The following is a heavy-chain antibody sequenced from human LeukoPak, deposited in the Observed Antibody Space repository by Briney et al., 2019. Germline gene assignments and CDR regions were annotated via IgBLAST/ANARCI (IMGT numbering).Heavy chain of an antibody. CDR2: ISGSGGST. Sequence: GGSLRLSCAASGFTFSSYGMSWVRQAPGKGLEWVSAISGSGGSTYYADPVKGRFTFPRDNSKNTLFLQMNSLRAEDTAVYYCAKGLHSGRDYYYYYMDVWGKGTTVTISS. CDR3: AKGLHSGRDYYYYYMDV. J-gene: IGHJ6*03. V-gene: IGHV3-23*01. CDR1: GFTFSSYG. D-gene: IGHD3-10*01.